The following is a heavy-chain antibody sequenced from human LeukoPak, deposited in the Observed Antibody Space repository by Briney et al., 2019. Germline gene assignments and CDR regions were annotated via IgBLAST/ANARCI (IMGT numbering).Heavy chain of an antibody. D-gene: IGHD3-9*01. Sequence: SETLSLTCAVYGGSFSGYYWSWLRQPPGKGLEWLGEINHSGSTNYNPSLKSRVTISVDTSKNQFSLKLSSVTAADTAVYYCARGDYDILTGYPYYYYYGMDVWGQGTTVTVSS. CDR3: ARGDYDILTGYPYYYYYGMDV. J-gene: IGHJ6*02. V-gene: IGHV4-34*01. CDR1: GGSFSGYY. CDR2: INHSGST.